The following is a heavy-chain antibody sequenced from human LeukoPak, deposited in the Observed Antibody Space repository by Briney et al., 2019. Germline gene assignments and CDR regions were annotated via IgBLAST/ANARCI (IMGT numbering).Heavy chain of an antibody. CDR2: ISGSGGNT. D-gene: IGHD2-2*01. J-gene: IGHJ4*02. V-gene: IGHV3-23*01. CDR3: AKDRRGCTSTSCYYRFDY. CDR1: GFTFGTYA. Sequence: GGSLRLSCAASGFTFGTYAMSWVRQAPGKGLEWVSAISGSGGNTYYADSVKGQFTISRDNSKNTLYLHVNSLRAEDTAVYYCAKDRRGCTSTSCYYRFDYWGQGTLVTVSS.